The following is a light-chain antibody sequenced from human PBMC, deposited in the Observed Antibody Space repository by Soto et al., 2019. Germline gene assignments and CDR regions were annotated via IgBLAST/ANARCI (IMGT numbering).Light chain of an antibody. Sequence: EIQMTQSPSTLSGSVGDRVTITCRASQTISSWLAWYQQKPGKAPKLLIYKASTIDSGVPSRFSGSGSGTEFTLTISSLQPDDFATYYCQHYNSYSEAFGQGTKVELK. V-gene: IGKV1-5*03. J-gene: IGKJ1*01. CDR3: QHYNSYSEA. CDR2: KAS. CDR1: QTISSW.